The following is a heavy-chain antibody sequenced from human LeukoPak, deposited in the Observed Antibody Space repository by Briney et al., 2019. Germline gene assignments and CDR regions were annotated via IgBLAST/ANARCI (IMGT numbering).Heavy chain of an antibody. V-gene: IGHV4-34*01. Sequence: SETLSLTCAVYGGSFSGYYWSWIRQPPGKGLEWIGEINHSGSTNYNPSLKSRVTISVDTSKNQFSLKLSSVTAADTAVYYCARTRLGMVRGNPARYYGMDVWGKGTTVTVSS. CDR1: GGSFSGYY. CDR3: ARTRLGMVRGNPARYYGMDV. J-gene: IGHJ6*04. CDR2: INHSGST. D-gene: IGHD3-10*01.